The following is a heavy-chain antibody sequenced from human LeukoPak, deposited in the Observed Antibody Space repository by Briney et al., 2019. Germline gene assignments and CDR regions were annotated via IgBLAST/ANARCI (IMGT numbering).Heavy chain of an antibody. V-gene: IGHV4-39*02. CDR3: AREKRYCTTTSCHEGGSS. CDR1: GGSISSSSYY. Sequence: PSETLSLTCTVSGGSISSSSYYWGWIRQPPGKGLEWIGSIYYSGSTYYNPSLKSRVTISVDTSKNQFYLKLSSVTAADTAVYYCAREKRYCTTTSCHEGGSSWGQGTLVTVSS. D-gene: IGHD2-2*01. J-gene: IGHJ5*02. CDR2: IYYSGST.